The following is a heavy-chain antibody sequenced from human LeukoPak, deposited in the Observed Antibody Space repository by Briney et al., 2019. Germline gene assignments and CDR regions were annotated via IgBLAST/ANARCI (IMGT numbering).Heavy chain of an antibody. V-gene: IGHV3-64*01. Sequence: PGGSLRLSCAASGFSFSVYWMHWVRQAPGKGLEYVSSISGSGGTTHYASSFKGRFTISRDNSKNTLYLQMGSLRAEDMAVYYCARENSGTGDFDSWGQGTLVTVSS. CDR1: GFSFSVYW. CDR3: ARENSGTGDFDS. D-gene: IGHD3-10*01. CDR2: ISGSGGTT. J-gene: IGHJ4*02.